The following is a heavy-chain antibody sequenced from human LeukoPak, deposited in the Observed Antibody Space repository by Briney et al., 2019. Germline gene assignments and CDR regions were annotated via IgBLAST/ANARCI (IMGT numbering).Heavy chain of an antibody. CDR2: ISYDGSNR. CDR1: GFTFSSYG. CDR3: AKVPPSELDPGSSGYYEGFDF. V-gene: IGHV3-30*18. Sequence: PGGSLRLSCAASGFTFSSYGMHWVRQAPGKGLEWVAVISYDGSNRYYADSVKGRFTISRDNSQNTLYLQMNSLRAEDTAVYYCAKVPPSELDPGSSGYYEGFDFWGQGTLVTVSS. D-gene: IGHD3-22*01. J-gene: IGHJ4*02.